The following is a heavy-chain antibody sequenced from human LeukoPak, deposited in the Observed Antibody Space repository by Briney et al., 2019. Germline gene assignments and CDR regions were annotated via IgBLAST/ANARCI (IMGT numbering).Heavy chain of an antibody. CDR2: ISYGGDNK. CDR3: SRDGPRDYDILTALDY. CDR1: GFTFSSYS. Sequence: GGSLRLSCAASGFTFSSYSMHWVRQAPGKGLEWVAIISYGGDNKYYADSVKGRFTISRDNSKSMLYLQMNGLRPEDTAVYYCSRDGPRDYDILTALDYWGQGTVVSVSS. D-gene: IGHD3-9*01. V-gene: IGHV3-30*03. J-gene: IGHJ4*02.